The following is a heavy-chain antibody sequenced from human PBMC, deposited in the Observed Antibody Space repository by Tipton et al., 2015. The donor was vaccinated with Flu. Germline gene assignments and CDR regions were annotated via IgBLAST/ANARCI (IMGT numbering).Heavy chain of an antibody. CDR2: IYTSGST. CDR1: GGSISSYY. V-gene: IGHV4-4*07. J-gene: IGHJ3*02. CDR3: ARDHGRYFDWLLSHAFDI. D-gene: IGHD3-9*01. Sequence: TLSLTCTVSGGSISSYYWSWIRQPAGKGLEWIGRIYTSGSTSYNPSLKSRVTMSVDTSKNQFSLKLSSVTAADTAVYYCARDHGRYFDWLLSHAFDIWGQGTMVTVSS.